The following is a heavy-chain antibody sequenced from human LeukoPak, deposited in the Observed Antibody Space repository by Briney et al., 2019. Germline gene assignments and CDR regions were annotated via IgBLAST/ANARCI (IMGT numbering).Heavy chain of an antibody. J-gene: IGHJ3*02. CDR1: GFTFSSYA. Sequence: GGSLRLSCAASGFTFSSYAMHWVRQAPGKGLEWVAVISYDGSNKYYADSVKGRFTVSRDNSKNTLYLQMNSLRAEDTAVYYCASGVAAAGNDAFDIWGQGTMVTVSS. D-gene: IGHD6-13*01. V-gene: IGHV3-30-3*01. CDR2: ISYDGSNK. CDR3: ASGVAAAGNDAFDI.